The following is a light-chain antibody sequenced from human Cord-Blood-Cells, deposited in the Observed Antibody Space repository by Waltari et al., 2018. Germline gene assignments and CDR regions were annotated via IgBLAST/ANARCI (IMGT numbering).Light chain of an antibody. CDR3: SSYTSGSPNYV. J-gene: IGLJ1*01. CDR1: SSDVGGYNY. V-gene: IGLV2-14*01. CDR2: DVS. Sequence: QSALTQPASVSGSPGQSITISCTGTSSDVGGYNYVSWYQQHPGKAPKLMIYDVSNRPSGVSNRFSGSKSGNTASLTISGLQAEDEADYYCSSYTSGSPNYVFGTGTKVTVL.